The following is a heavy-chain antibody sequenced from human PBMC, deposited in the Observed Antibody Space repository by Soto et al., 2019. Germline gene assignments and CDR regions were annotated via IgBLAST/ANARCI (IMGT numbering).Heavy chain of an antibody. Sequence: EVQLLDSGGGLVQPGGSLRLTCAASGFTFNNYAMTWVRQAPGKGLEWVSAISGGGDTTSYADSVKGRFTVSRDGSKNTLSLQMSSLRAEDTALYYCAKGRGGSRSLTPRVDFWGQGTLVTVSS. CDR1: GFTFNNYA. CDR3: AKGRGGSRSLTPRVDF. J-gene: IGHJ4*02. CDR2: ISGGGDTT. V-gene: IGHV3-23*01. D-gene: IGHD3-10*01.